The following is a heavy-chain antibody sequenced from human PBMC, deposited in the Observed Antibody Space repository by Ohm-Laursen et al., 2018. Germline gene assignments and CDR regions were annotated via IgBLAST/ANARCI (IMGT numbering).Heavy chain of an antibody. CDR2: INISGT. CDR1: GGAISSYY. V-gene: IGHV4-4*07. CDR3: AGRGY. Sequence: SDTLSLTWPISGGAISSYYWSWIRQPAGKGLEWIGRINISGTNYNPSLKSRVTMSVDTSKNQFSLNLSSVTAADTAVYYCAGRGYWGQGTLVTVSS. D-gene: IGHD1-26*01. J-gene: IGHJ4*02.